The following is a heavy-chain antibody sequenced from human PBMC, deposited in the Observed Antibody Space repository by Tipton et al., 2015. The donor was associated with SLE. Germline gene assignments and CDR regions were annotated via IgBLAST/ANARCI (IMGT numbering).Heavy chain of an antibody. CDR3: AGWGWDYYYGMDV. J-gene: IGHJ6*02. Sequence: TLSLTCAVYGGSLSSSSYYWGWIRQPPGKGLEWIGSIYHSGSTYYNPSLKSRVTISVDTSKNQFSLKLSSVTAADTAVYYCAGWGWDYYYGMDVWGQGTTVTVSS. V-gene: IGHV4-39*07. CDR2: IYHSGST. D-gene: IGHD3-16*01. CDR1: GGSLSSSSYY.